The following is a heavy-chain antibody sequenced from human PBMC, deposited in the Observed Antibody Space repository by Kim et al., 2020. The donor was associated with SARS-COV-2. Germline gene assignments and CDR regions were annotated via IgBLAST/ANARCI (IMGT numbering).Heavy chain of an antibody. J-gene: IGHJ3*02. V-gene: IGHV4-34*01. Sequence: RVTISVDTSKNQFSLKLSSVTAADTAVYYCAKWYYDILTGYYSNPDAFDIWGQGTMVTVSS. D-gene: IGHD3-9*01. CDR3: AKWYYDILTGYYSNPDAFDI.